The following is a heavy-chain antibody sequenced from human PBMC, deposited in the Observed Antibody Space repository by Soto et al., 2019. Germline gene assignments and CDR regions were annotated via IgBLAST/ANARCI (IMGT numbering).Heavy chain of an antibody. CDR2: ISSSSSTI. D-gene: IGHD3-10*01. CDR1: GFTFSSYS. J-gene: IGHJ5*02. Sequence: PGGSLRLSCAASGFTFSSYSMNWVRQAPGKGLEWVSYISSSSSTIYYADSVKGRFTISRDNAKNSLYPQMNSLRAEDTAVYYCARDYPDPRGNWFDPWGQGTLVNVSS. V-gene: IGHV3-48*01. CDR3: ARDYPDPRGNWFDP.